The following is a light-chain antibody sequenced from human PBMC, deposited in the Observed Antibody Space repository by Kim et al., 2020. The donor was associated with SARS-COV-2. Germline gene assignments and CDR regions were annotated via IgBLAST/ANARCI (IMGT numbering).Light chain of an antibody. CDR3: QHYNNLPLT. CDR2: GAS. CDR1: QSVSNY. Sequence: SPGERATLSCWASQSVSNYLAWYQQIPGQAPRLLIYGASTRATGIPARFSGSGSGTEFTLTISSLQSEDFAVYYCQHYNNLPLTFGGGTKVDIK. V-gene: IGKV3-15*01. J-gene: IGKJ4*01.